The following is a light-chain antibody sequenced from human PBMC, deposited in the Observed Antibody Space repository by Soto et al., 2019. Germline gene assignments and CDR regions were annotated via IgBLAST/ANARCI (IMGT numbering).Light chain of an antibody. CDR1: SSNIGAGYD. J-gene: IGLJ1*01. V-gene: IGLV1-40*01. CDR3: QSYDSSLSVFYV. CDR2: GNS. Sequence: QSVLTQPPSVSGAPGQRVTISCTGSSSNIGAGYDVHWYQQLPGTAPKLLIYGNSNRPSGVPDRFSCSKSGTSASLAITGLQAEDEADYYCQSYDSSLSVFYVFGTGTKVTVL.